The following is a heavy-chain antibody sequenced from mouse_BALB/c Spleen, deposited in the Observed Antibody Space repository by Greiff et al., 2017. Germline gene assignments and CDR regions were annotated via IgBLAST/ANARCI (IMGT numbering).Heavy chain of an antibody. V-gene: IGHV14-3*02. J-gene: IGHJ4*01. D-gene: IGHD2-4*01. CDR2: IDPANGNT. Sequence: EVQLQQSGAELVKPGASVKLPCTASGFNIKDTYMHWVKQRPEQGLEWIGRIDPANGNTKYDPKFQGKATITADTSSNTAYLQLSSLTSEDTAVYYCAREGYDYDGGGAMDYWGQGTSVTVSS. CDR1: GFNIKDTY. CDR3: AREGYDYDGGGAMDY.